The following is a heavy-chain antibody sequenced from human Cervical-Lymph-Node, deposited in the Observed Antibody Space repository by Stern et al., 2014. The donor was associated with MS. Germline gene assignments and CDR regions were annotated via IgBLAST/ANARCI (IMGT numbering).Heavy chain of an antibody. CDR3: ARGLLGSENAFDI. CDR1: GYTFTSYG. J-gene: IGHJ3*02. Sequence: QVQLVQSGAEVKKPGASVKVSCKASGYTFTSYGISWVRQAPGQGLECMGWIGVYNGTANYARMLQGRVPMTTYTSTSTASMELRSLRSDDTAVYYCARGLLGSENAFDIWGQGTMVTVSS. CDR2: IGVYNGTA. V-gene: IGHV1-18*01. D-gene: IGHD2-15*01.